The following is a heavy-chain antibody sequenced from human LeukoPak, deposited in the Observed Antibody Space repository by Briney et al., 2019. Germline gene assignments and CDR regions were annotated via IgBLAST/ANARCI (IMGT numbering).Heavy chain of an antibody. Sequence: PGGSLRLSCVASGFTFSSYGMHWVRQAPGKGLEWVAVIWFDGSNKYYADSVKGRFTISRDNSKNTLYLQMNSLRAEDTAVYYCARDRDWGCSYCSYWGQGTLVTVSS. V-gene: IGHV3-33*01. CDR3: ARDRDWGCSYCSY. CDR1: GFTFSSYG. J-gene: IGHJ4*02. D-gene: IGHD7-27*01. CDR2: IWFDGSNK.